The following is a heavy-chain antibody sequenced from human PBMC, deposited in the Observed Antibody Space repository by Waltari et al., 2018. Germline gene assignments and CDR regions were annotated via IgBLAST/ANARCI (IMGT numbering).Heavy chain of an antibody. D-gene: IGHD3-10*01. V-gene: IGHV3-21*01. J-gene: IGHJ4*02. Sequence: EVQLVESGGGLVKPGGSLRLSCAASGFTLSSYSMNWVRQAPGKGLEWVSCITSSSYIYYTDSVKGRFTISRDNAKNSLYLQMNSLRAEDTAVYYCARDPLHYYGSGSLYYFDYWGQGTLVTVSS. CDR2: ITSSSYI. CDR3: ARDPLHYYGSGSLYYFDY. CDR1: GFTLSSYS.